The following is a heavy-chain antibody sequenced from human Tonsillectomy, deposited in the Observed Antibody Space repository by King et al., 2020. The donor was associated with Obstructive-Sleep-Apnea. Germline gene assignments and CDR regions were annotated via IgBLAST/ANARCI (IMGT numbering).Heavy chain of an antibody. CDR1: GFTFDDYA. D-gene: IGHD2-2*01. J-gene: IGHJ4*02. CDR3: AKGASSNPGRAFDY. CDR2: ISWNSGSI. Sequence: VQLVESGGGLVQPGRSLRLSCAASGFTFDDYAMHWVRQAPGKGLEWVSGISWNSGSIGYADSVKGRFTISRDNAKNSLYLQMNSLRAEETALYYCAKGASSNPGRAFDYWGQGTLVTVSS. V-gene: IGHV3-9*01.